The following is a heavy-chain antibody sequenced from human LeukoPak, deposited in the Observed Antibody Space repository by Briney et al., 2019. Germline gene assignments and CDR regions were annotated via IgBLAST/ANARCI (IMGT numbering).Heavy chain of an antibody. CDR1: GFTFSSYA. V-gene: IGHV3-23*01. J-gene: IGHJ5*02. CDR3: AKGGLRTTIFGVVIINWFDP. Sequence: GGSLRLSCAASGFTFSSYAMSWVRQAPGKGLEWVSAVSGSGGSTYYADSVKGRFTISRDNSKNTLYLQMNSLRAEDTAVYYCAKGGLRTTIFGVVIINWFDPWGQGTLVTVSS. D-gene: IGHD3-3*01. CDR2: VSGSGGST.